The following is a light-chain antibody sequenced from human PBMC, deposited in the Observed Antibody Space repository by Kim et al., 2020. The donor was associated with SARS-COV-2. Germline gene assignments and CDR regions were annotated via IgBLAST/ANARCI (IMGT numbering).Light chain of an antibody. CDR3: TYYTTSTTVV. CDR2: DVI. J-gene: IGLJ1*01. V-gene: IGLV2-14*03. Sequence: QSALTQPASVSGSPGESITISCTGTSSDIGGYNFVSWYQQYPGKAPQLVIYDVIERPSGISSRFSGSKSGNTASLTISGLQAEDEADYFCTYYTTSTTVVFGTGTKVAVL. CDR1: SSDIGGYNF.